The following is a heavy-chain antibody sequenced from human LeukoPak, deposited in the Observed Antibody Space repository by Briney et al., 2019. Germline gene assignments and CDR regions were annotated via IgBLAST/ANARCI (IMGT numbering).Heavy chain of an antibody. J-gene: IGHJ4*02. D-gene: IGHD2-2*02. V-gene: IGHV1-24*01. CDR3: AAGGAILSY. Sequence: ASVKVSGKLSEYTHTELSMHWLRQAPGKGLGWMGGFDPEDGETIYAQKFQGRVTMTEETSTDTDYMELSRLRSEETAVYYCAAGGAILSYWGQGTLVTVSS. CDR2: FDPEDGET. CDR1: EYTHTELS.